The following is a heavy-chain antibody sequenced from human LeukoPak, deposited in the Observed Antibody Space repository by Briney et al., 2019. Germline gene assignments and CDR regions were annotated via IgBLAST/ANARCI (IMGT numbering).Heavy chain of an antibody. Sequence: PGGSLRLSCAASGFTFDDYGMSWVRQAPGKGLEWVSGINWNGGSTGYADSVKGRFTISRDNAKNSLYLQMNSLRAEDTALYYCARDKGDESGSYLRGGYFDYWGQGTLVTVSS. CDR1: GFTFDDYG. V-gene: IGHV3-20*04. D-gene: IGHD1-26*01. J-gene: IGHJ4*02. CDR3: ARDKGDESGSYLRGGYFDY. CDR2: INWNGGST.